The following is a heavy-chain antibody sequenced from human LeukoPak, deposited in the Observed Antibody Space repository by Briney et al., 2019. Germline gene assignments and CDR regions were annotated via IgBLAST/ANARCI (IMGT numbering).Heavy chain of an antibody. CDR3: ARDVSTGIAVAPDAFDI. CDR1: GFTFSSYS. CDR2: ISSSSSYI. D-gene: IGHD6-19*01. J-gene: IGHJ3*02. Sequence: PGGSLRLSCAASGFTFSSYSMNWVRQAPGKGLEWVSSISSSSSYIYYADSVKGRLTISRDNAKNSLYLQMNSLRAEDTAVYYCARDVSTGIAVAPDAFDIWGQGTMVTVSS. V-gene: IGHV3-21*01.